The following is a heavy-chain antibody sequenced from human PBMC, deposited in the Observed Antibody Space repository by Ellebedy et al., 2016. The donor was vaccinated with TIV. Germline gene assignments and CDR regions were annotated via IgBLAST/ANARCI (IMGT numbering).Heavy chain of an antibody. Sequence: PGGSLRLSCAASGLTVSNNYMRWSRQAPGKGLEWVSLLYSGGDTYYSDSVKGRFTISRDNSKNTVYLQMNNLRVEDTAVYYCARDRHCIVGTCYSVWGQGTLVTVSS. CDR1: GLTVSNNY. J-gene: IGHJ4*02. CDR3: ARDRHCIVGTCYSV. CDR2: LYSGGDT. D-gene: IGHD2-15*01. V-gene: IGHV3-53*01.